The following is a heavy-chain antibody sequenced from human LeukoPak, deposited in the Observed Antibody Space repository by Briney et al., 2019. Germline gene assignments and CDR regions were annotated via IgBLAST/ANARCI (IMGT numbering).Heavy chain of an antibody. CDR3: ARQLGYCSSASCSRGAFDI. CDR1: GGSISSSSYY. CDR2: IYYSGST. V-gene: IGHV4-39*01. J-gene: IGHJ3*02. D-gene: IGHD2-2*01. Sequence: SETLSLTCTVSGGSISSSSYYWGWIRPPPGKGLEWIGSIYYSGSTYYNPSLKSRVSISVDTSKTQFSLKLSSVTAANTAVYYCARQLGYCSSASCSRGAFDIWGQGTMVTVSS.